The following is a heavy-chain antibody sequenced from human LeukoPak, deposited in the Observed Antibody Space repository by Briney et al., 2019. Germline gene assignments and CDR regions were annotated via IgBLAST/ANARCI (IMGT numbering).Heavy chain of an antibody. V-gene: IGHV4-59*01. CDR1: GGSISSYY. Sequence: KPSETLSLTCTVSGGSISSYYWSWIRQPPGKGLEWIRYIYYSGSTNSNPSLKGRVTISLDTSKNQFSLKLSSVTAADTAVYYCARGVTAAGTRWFDPWGQGTLVTVSS. J-gene: IGHJ5*02. CDR3: ARGVTAAGTRWFDP. D-gene: IGHD6-13*01. CDR2: IYYSGST.